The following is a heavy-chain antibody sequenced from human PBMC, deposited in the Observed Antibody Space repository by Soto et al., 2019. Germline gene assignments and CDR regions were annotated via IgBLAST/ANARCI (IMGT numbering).Heavy chain of an antibody. CDR3: TTQYYYDSSGSILN. CDR2: IKSKTDGGTT. J-gene: IGHJ4*02. Sequence: GGSLRLSCAVSGFTFSNAWITWVRQAPGKGLEWVGRIKSKTDGGTTDYAAPVKGRFTISGDDSKNTLYLQMNSLKTEDTAVYYCTTQYYYDSSGSILNWGQGTLVTVSS. V-gene: IGHV3-15*01. D-gene: IGHD3-22*01. CDR1: GFTFSNAW.